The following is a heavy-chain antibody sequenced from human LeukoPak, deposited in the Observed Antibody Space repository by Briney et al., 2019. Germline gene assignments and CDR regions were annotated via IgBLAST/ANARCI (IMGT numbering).Heavy chain of an antibody. Sequence: GASVKVSCKASGYTFTGYYMHWVRHAPGQGLEWMGWISTYSGDTHYPQKFQGRVTMTTDTSTSTVYMELTSLRFDDTAVYYCARDSRGWYDNFHAFDMWGQGTMVTVSS. CDR2: ISTYSGDT. CDR1: GYTFTGYY. CDR3: ARDSRGWYDNFHAFDM. V-gene: IGHV1-18*04. D-gene: IGHD6-19*01. J-gene: IGHJ3*02.